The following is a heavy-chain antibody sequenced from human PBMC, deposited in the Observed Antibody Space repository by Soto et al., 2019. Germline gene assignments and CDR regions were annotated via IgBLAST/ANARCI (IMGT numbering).Heavy chain of an antibody. V-gene: IGHV1-2*02. J-gene: IGHJ5*02. CDR1: GYNFSDYY. D-gene: IGHD2-8*02. Sequence: ASVKVSCKASGYNFSDYYIHWVRQAPGQGLEWLGWVSPKSGGTNYAQKFKGRVTMTRDTSSNTVYMDLSGLKSYDTAVFYCAREISGGGTLNWCDPWGQGCLVCVSS. CDR3: AREISGGGTLNWCDP. CDR2: VSPKSGGT.